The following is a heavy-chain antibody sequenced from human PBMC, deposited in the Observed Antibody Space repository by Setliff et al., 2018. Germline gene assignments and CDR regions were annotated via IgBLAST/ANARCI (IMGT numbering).Heavy chain of an antibody. CDR1: GSAISSGHY. CDR2: FRPSGRT. Sequence: SETLSLTCAVSGSAISSGHYWGWIRQPPGKGGLEWIGSFRPSGRTYYNPSLRSRVTISLDTSRKQFSLKLTSVTAADTAVYYCARDRSTVIRGVTSFFYYYMDVWGGGTTVTVSS. J-gene: IGHJ6*03. CDR3: ARDRSTVIRGVTSFFYYYMDV. D-gene: IGHD3-10*01. V-gene: IGHV4-38-2*02.